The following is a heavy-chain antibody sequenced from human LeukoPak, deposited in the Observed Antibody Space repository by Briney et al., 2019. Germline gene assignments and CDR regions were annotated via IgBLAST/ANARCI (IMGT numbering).Heavy chain of an antibody. D-gene: IGHD4-17*01. CDR1: GYTFTSYY. V-gene: IGHV1-46*01. CDR2: LNPSDGTT. J-gene: IGHJ5*02. Sequence: ASVKVSCKASGYTFTSYYVNWVRQAPGQGLEWMGKLNPSDGTTDYAEKFQGRVTMTRDTSTSTVYMELSSLRSEDTAVYYCARGWWGTDYGWTNWFDPWGQGTLVTVSS. CDR3: ARGWWGTDYGWTNWFDP.